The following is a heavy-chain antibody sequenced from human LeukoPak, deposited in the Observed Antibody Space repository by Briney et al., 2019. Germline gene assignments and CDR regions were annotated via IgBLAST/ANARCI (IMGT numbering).Heavy chain of an antibody. CDR1: GFTFSSYA. V-gene: IGHV3-23*01. Sequence: PGGSLRLSCAASGFTFSSYAVTWVRQAPGKGLEWVSGITGRGDTTFYADSVKGRFTISRDNSKNTLYLQMNSLRAEETAVYYCARDRMVYTYWGQGTLVTVSS. D-gene: IGHD3-10*01. CDR3: ARDRMVYTY. J-gene: IGHJ4*02. CDR2: ITGRGDTT.